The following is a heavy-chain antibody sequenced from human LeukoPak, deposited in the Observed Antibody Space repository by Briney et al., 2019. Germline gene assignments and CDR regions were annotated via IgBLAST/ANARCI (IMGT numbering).Heavy chain of an antibody. Sequence: PSETLSLTCTVSGGSISSYYWSWIRQPAGKGLEWIGRIYTSGSTNYNPSLKSRVTMSVDTSKNQFSLKLSSVTAADTAVYYCATNNYDFWSGYDNWFDPWGQGTLVTVSS. J-gene: IGHJ5*02. CDR2: IYTSGST. V-gene: IGHV4-4*07. CDR1: GGSISSYY. CDR3: ATNNYDFWSGYDNWFDP. D-gene: IGHD3-3*01.